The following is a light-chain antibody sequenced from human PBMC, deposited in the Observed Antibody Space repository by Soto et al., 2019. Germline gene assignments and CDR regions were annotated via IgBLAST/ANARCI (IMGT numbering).Light chain of an antibody. V-gene: IGLV2-14*03. J-gene: IGLJ2*01. Sequence: QSALTQPASVSGSPGQSITISCTGTSSDVGGYNHVSWYQQPPGKAPKLMIYDVTIRPSEVSNRFSGSKSGNTASLTISGLLAADDADYYCSSYTISNTLVVFGGGTKLTVL. CDR3: SSYTISNTLVV. CDR2: DVT. CDR1: SSDVGGYNH.